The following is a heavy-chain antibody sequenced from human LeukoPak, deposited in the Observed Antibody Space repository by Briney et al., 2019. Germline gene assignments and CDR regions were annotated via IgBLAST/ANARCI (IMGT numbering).Heavy chain of an antibody. J-gene: IGHJ4*02. V-gene: IGHV3-7*01. CDR1: GFTFSTHW. CDR3: ASGFLDDFWSGHF. D-gene: IGHD3-3*01. Sequence: GGSLRLSCAASGFTFSTHWMSWVRQAPGKGPEWVANIKYDGSEKYYVDSVKGRFTISRDNAKNSLYLQMNSLRAEDTAVYYCASGFLDDFWSGHFWGQRTLVTVSS. CDR2: IKYDGSEK.